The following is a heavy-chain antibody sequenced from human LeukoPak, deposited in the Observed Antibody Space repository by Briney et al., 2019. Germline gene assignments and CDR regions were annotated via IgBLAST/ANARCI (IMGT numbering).Heavy chain of an antibody. CDR1: GFTFSSYG. D-gene: IGHD4-17*01. J-gene: IGHJ6*03. V-gene: IGHV3-30*02. Sequence: PGGSLRLSCAASGFTFSSYGMHWVHQAPGKGLEWVAFIRYDGSNKYYADSVKGRFTISRDNSKNTLYLQMSSLRAEDTAVYYCAKSSLRSDSRYMDVWGKGTTVTISS. CDR3: AKSSLRSDSRYMDV. CDR2: IRYDGSNK.